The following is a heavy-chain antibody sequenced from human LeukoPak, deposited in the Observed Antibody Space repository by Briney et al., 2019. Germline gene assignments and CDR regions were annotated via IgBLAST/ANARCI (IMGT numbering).Heavy chain of an antibody. CDR3: ARDSYDSSGYYSDY. CDR1: GGFISSSSYY. V-gene: IGHV4-39*02. CDR2: IYYSGST. Sequence: SKTLSLTCTVSGGFISSSSYYWGWLGQPPGKGLEWIGSIYYSGSTYYNPSLKSRVTISVDTSKNQFSLKLSSVTAADTAVYYCARDSYDSSGYYSDYWGQGTLVTVSS. J-gene: IGHJ4*02. D-gene: IGHD3-22*01.